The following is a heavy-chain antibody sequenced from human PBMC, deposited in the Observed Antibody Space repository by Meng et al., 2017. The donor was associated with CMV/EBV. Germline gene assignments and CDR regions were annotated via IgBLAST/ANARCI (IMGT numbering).Heavy chain of an antibody. CDR3: ARDLGFVDTAMVSVY. Sequence: GESLKISCAASGFTFSSYWMSWVRQAPGKGLEWVAVISYDGSNKYYADSVKGRFTISRDNAKNSLYLQMNSLRAEDTAVYYCARDLGFVDTAMVSVYWGQGTLVTVSS. D-gene: IGHD5-18*01. J-gene: IGHJ4*02. CDR2: ISYDGSNK. V-gene: IGHV3-30-3*01. CDR1: GFTFSSYW.